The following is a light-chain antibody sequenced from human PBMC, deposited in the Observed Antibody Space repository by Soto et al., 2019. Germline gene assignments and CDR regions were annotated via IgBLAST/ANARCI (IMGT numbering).Light chain of an antibody. CDR2: CAS. Sequence: IVLTQSPGTLSLSPGERATLACRASQSIXSSYLAWYQQKPGQAPSLLXDCASSRATGSPDRLSGSGSGTDFTLTISRLEPEYFAVYYCQQYGSSTWTFGQGTKVDIK. CDR3: QQYGSSTWT. V-gene: IGKV3-20*01. J-gene: IGKJ1*01. CDR1: QSIXSSY.